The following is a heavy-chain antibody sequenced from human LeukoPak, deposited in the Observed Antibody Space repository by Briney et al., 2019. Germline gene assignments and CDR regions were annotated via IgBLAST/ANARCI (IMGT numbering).Heavy chain of an antibody. V-gene: IGHV3-64*01. CDR3: ARGGIAAAGGDC. J-gene: IGHJ4*02. Sequence: GGSLRLSCAASGFTFSSYAMHWVRQAPGKGLEYVSAISSNGGSTYYANSVKGRFTISRDNSKNTLYLQMGSLRAEDMAVYYCARGGIAAAGGDCWGQGTLVTVSS. D-gene: IGHD6-13*01. CDR1: GFTFSSYA. CDR2: ISSNGGST.